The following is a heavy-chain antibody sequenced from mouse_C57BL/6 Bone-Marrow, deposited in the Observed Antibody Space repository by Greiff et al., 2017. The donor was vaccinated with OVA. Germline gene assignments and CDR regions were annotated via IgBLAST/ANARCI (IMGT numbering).Heavy chain of an antibody. CDR3: ARHEENLYYFDY. CDR2: FYPGSGSI. V-gene: IGHV1-62-2*01. CDR1: GYTFTEYT. J-gene: IGHJ2*01. Sequence: VKLQASGAELVKPGASVKLSCKASGYTFTEYTIHWVKQRSGQGLEWIGWFYPGSGSIKYNEKFKDKATLTADKSSSTVYMEVSRLTSEDSAVYFCARHEENLYYFDYWGQGTTLTVSS.